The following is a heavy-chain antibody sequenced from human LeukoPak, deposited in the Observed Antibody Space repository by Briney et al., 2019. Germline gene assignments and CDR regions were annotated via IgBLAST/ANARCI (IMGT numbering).Heavy chain of an antibody. Sequence: ASVKVSCKASGYTFTGYYMHWVRQAPGQGLEWMGLINPSGGSTSYAQKFQGRVTMTRDTSTSTVYMELSSLRSEDTAVYYCARDCLIAAAGSYFDYWGQGTLVTVSS. CDR1: GYTFTGYY. D-gene: IGHD6-13*01. V-gene: IGHV1-46*01. CDR2: INPSGGST. CDR3: ARDCLIAAAGSYFDY. J-gene: IGHJ4*02.